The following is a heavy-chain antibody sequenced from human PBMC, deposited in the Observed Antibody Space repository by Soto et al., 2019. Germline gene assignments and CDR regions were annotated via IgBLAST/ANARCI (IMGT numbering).Heavy chain of an antibody. D-gene: IGHD3-10*01. CDR3: ARAPGAGRDYYYCYMDV. CDR1: GGSIGSYY. V-gene: IGHV4-59*08. J-gene: IGHJ6*03. Sequence: PSETLSLTCTVSGGSIGSYYWSWIRQPPGKGLEWIEYIYYSGSTNSNPSLKSRVTISVDTSKNQFSLKLSSVTATDTAVYYCARAPGAGRDYYYCYMDVWDKGTTVTVSS. CDR2: IYYSGST.